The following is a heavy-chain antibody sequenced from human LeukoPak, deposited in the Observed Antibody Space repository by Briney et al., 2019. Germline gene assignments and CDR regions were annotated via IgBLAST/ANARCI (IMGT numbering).Heavy chain of an antibody. CDR3: AKSSGSYGDYLDY. J-gene: IGHJ4*02. CDR1: GFTLSSYA. D-gene: IGHD3-10*01. Sequence: PGGSLRLSCAASGFTLSSYAMSWVRQAPGKGLKWVSGISGGGGGTTYYADSVKGRFTISRDNSKNTLYLQMNSLRAEDTAAYFWAKSSGSYGDYLDYWGQGTLVTVSS. V-gene: IGHV3-23*01. CDR2: ISGGGGGTT.